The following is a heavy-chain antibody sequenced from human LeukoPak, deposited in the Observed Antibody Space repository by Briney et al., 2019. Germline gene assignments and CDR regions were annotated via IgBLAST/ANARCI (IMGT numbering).Heavy chain of an antibody. J-gene: IGHJ6*02. V-gene: IGHV3-48*01. D-gene: IGHD3-10*01. CDR1: GFSLSGYW. Sequence: GGSLRLSCVASGFSLSGYWMYWVRQAPGKGLEWVSYISTSSNTIYYADSVKGRFTISRDNAKNSLYLQMNDLRAEDTAVYYCARVGSYGMDVWGQGTTVTVSS. CDR2: ISTSSNTI. CDR3: ARVGSYGMDV.